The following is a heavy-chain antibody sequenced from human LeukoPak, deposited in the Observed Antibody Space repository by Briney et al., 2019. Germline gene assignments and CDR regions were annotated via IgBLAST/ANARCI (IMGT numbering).Heavy chain of an antibody. Sequence: GGSLRLSCAASGFTFSSYAMHWVRQAPRKGLEWVAVISYDGSNKCYADSVKGRFTISRDNSKNTLYLQMNSLRAEDTAVYYCARDFGVRGVIIYGGNWFDPWGQGTLVTVSS. CDR1: GFTFSSYA. D-gene: IGHD3-10*01. CDR2: ISYDGSNK. CDR3: ARDFGVRGVIIYGGNWFDP. V-gene: IGHV3-30*04. J-gene: IGHJ5*02.